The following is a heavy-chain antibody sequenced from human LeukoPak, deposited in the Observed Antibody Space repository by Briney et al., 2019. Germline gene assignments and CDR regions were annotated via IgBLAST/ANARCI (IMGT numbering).Heavy chain of an antibody. J-gene: IGHJ4*02. CDR1: GGSVSGGSNF. CDR2: IYYSGST. Sequence: SETLSLTCTVSGGSVSGGSNFWSWIRQPPGKGLEWIGYIYYSGSTNYNPSLKSRVTISVDTSKNQFSLKLSSVTAADTAVYYCARLDSSGYYLDYWGQGTLVTVSS. V-gene: IGHV4-61*01. CDR3: ARLDSSGYYLDY. D-gene: IGHD3-22*01.